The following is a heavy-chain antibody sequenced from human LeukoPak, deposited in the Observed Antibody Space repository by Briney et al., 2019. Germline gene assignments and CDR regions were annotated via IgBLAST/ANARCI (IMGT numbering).Heavy chain of an antibody. D-gene: IGHD3-9*01. J-gene: IGHJ5*02. V-gene: IGHV3-23*01. CDR2: ISGSGGST. CDR3: AKSKPLYYDILTGYPPDVPNWFDP. CDR1: GFTFSSYW. Sequence: GGSLRLSCAASGFTFSSYWMSWVRQAPGKGLEWVSAISGSGGSTYYADSVRGRFTISRDNSKNTLYLQMNSLRAEDTAVYYCAKSKPLYYDILTGYPPDVPNWFDPWGQGTLVTVSS.